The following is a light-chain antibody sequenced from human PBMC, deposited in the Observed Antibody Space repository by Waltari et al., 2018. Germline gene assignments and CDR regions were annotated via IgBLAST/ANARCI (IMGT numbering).Light chain of an antibody. CDR3: QVWDSSSDR. CDR2: YDS. V-gene: IGLV3-21*04. Sequence: SYVLTQPPSVSVAPGQTARITCGGNRVGSKSVHWYQQKPGQAPVLVIYYDSDWPSGIPERFSGSNAGNTATLTISRVEAGDEADYYCQVWDSSSDRFGGGTKLTVL. J-gene: IGLJ2*01. CDR1: RVGSKS.